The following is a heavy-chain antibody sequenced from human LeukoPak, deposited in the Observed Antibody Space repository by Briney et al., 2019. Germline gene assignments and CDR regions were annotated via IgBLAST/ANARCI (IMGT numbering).Heavy chain of an antibody. CDR2: INPNSGGT. V-gene: IGHV1-2*02. CDR3: ARVPLVVPAAAGWFDP. Sequence: ASVKVSCKASGYTFTGYYMHWVRQAPGQGLEWMGWINPNSGGTNYAQKFQGRVTMTRDTSISTAYMELSRLRSDDTAVYYCARVPLVVPAAAGWFDPWGQGTLVTVSS. D-gene: IGHD2-2*01. J-gene: IGHJ5*02. CDR1: GYTFTGYY.